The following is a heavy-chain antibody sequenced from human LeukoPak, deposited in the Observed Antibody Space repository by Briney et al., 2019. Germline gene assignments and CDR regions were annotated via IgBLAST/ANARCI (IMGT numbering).Heavy chain of an antibody. D-gene: IGHD5-18*01. J-gene: IGHJ4*02. CDR1: GDSISSYY. V-gene: IGHV4-59*01. CDR3: ARIAGYNYGYNYFGS. CDR2: IYYSGST. Sequence: PSETLSLTCTVSGDSISSYYWSWIRQPPGKGLEWIGYIYYSGSTYYNPSLKSRVTISVDTAKNQFSLKLNSVTAADTAVYYCARIAGYNYGYNYFGSWGQGTLVTVSS.